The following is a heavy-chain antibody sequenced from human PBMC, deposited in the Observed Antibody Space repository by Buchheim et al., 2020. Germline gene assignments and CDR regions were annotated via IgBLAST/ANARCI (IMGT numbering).Heavy chain of an antibody. Sequence: EVHLLESGGGLVQPGGSLRLSCAASGFTFRSYAMSWVRQAPGRGLDWVSVISGSGGTTYYADSVKGRFTISRDNSKNTLYLQMNSLRVEDTALYYCAKDPDPVYCSGGSCYANWGQGT. CDR2: ISGSGGTT. D-gene: IGHD2-15*01. CDR1: GFTFRSYA. CDR3: AKDPDPVYCSGGSCYAN. J-gene: IGHJ4*02. V-gene: IGHV3-23*01.